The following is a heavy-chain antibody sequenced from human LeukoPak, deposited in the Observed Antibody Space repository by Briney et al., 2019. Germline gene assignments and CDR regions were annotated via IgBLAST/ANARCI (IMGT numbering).Heavy chain of an antibody. J-gene: IGHJ4*02. CDR1: GGSISSYY. CDR2: IYYSGST. CDR3: ARASIAARLFDY. Sequence: SETLSLTCTVSGGSISSYYWSWIRQPPGKGLEWIGYIYYSGSTNYNPSLKSRVTISVDTSKNQFSLKLSSVTAADTAVYYCARASIAARLFDYWGQGTLVTVSS. V-gene: IGHV4-59*01. D-gene: IGHD6-6*01.